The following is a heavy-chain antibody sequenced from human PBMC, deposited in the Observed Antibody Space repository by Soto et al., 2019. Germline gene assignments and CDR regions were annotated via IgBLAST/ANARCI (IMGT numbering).Heavy chain of an antibody. Sequence: GESLKISCKASGYTFSVYWIGWVRQMPGKGLEWMGNIYPYDSDTSNNPSFDGRVTVSADTSSNTAYLQWSSLEASDTAIYYCGRQLGNSGMLIVESGGQGTPVTVSS. J-gene: IGHJ4*02. CDR3: GRQLGNSGMLIVES. CDR2: IYPYDSDT. CDR1: GYTFSVYW. V-gene: IGHV5-51*01. D-gene: IGHD3-16*01.